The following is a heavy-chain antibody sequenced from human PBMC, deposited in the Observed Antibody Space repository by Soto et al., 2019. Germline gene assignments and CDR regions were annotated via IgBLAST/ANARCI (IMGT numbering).Heavy chain of an antibody. J-gene: IGHJ6*02. Sequence: QVQLVQSGAEMKKPGASVKVSCKASGYTFTSYYMHWVRQAPGQGLEWMGIINPSGGSTSYAQKFQGRVTMTRDTSTSTVYMELSSLRSEDTAVYYCARAGLQPIYYYYGMDVRGQGTTVTVSS. CDR2: INPSGGST. V-gene: IGHV1-46*01. CDR3: ARAGLQPIYYYYGMDV. CDR1: GYTFTSYY. D-gene: IGHD4-4*01.